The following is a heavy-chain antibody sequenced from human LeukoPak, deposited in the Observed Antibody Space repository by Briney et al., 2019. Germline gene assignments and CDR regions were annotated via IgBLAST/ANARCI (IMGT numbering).Heavy chain of an antibody. V-gene: IGHV4-34*01. D-gene: IGHD6-6*01. J-gene: IGHJ4*02. CDR2: INHSGSS. CDR3: ARSVAARTCVDY. CDR1: GGSFSGYY. Sequence: SEPLSLTCAVYGGSFSGYYWSWIRQPPGKGLEWIGEINHSGSSNYNPSLKSRVTISVDTSKNQFSLKQSSVTAADTAVYYCARSVAARTCVDYWGQGTLVTVSS.